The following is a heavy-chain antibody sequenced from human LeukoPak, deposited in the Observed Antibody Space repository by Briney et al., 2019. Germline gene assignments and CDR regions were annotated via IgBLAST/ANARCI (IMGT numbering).Heavy chain of an antibody. Sequence: GESLKISCKGSGYSFTSYWIGWVRQMPGKALECMGIIYPGDSDTRYSPSFQVQVTISADKSISTAYLQWSSLKASDTAMYYCARRDYGDLNWYFDLWGRGTLVTVSS. J-gene: IGHJ2*01. CDR2: IYPGDSDT. CDR1: GYSFTSYW. CDR3: ARRDYGDLNWYFDL. D-gene: IGHD4-17*01. V-gene: IGHV5-51*01.